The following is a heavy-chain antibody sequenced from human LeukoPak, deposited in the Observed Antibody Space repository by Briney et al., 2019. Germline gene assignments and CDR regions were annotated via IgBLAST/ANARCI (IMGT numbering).Heavy chain of an antibody. D-gene: IGHD3-22*01. CDR2: ISGSGDNT. Sequence: PGGSLRLSCAASGFTFSSYAMSWVRQAPGKGLEWVSGISGSGDNTYYADSVKGRFTISRDNSKNTLYVQVNSLGTEDTAAYYCAKGSYYDSSGSFYCDYWGQGTLVTVSS. J-gene: IGHJ4*02. V-gene: IGHV3-23*01. CDR1: GFTFSSYA. CDR3: AKGSYYDSSGSFYCDY.